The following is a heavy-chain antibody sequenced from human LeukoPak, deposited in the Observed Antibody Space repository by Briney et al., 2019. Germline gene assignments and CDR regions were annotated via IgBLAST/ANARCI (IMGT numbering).Heavy chain of an antibody. CDR2: ISAYNGNT. CDR3: ARGAYLLRYYYMDV. Sequence: ASVKVSCKASGYTFTSYGISWVRQAPGQGLEWMGWISAYNGNTNYAQKLQGRVTMTTDTSTSTVYMELSSLRSEDTAVYYCARGAYLLRYYYMDVWGKGTTVTVSS. V-gene: IGHV1-18*01. D-gene: IGHD2/OR15-2a*01. CDR1: GYTFTSYG. J-gene: IGHJ6*03.